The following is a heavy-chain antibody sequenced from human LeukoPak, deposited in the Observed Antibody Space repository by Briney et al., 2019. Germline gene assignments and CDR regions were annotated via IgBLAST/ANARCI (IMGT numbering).Heavy chain of an antibody. J-gene: IGHJ4*02. CDR3: TRMGAYSSPYGKHETSDY. CDR2: IRSKAYGGTT. V-gene: IGHV3-49*03. Sequence: GGSLRLSCTASGFTFGDYAMSWFRQAPGKGLEWVGFIRSKAYGGTTEYAASVKGRFTISRDDSKSIAYLQMNSLKTEDTAVYYCTRMGAYSSPYGKHETSDYWGQGTLVTVSS. D-gene: IGHD6-13*01. CDR1: GFTFGDYA.